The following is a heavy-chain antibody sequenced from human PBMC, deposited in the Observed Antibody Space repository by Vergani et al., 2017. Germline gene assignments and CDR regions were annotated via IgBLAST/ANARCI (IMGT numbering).Heavy chain of an antibody. CDR3: ARQAYGSGDLSWFDP. V-gene: IGHV4-4*03. CDR1: GGSISGTNW. Sequence: QVQLQESGPGLVKPPGTLSLTCAVSGGSISGTNWWSWVRQSPGKGLEWIGEIYHSGSTNYNPSLKSRVTISVDKSKNQFSLKLSSVTAADTAVYYCARQAYGSGDLSWFDPWGQGTLVTVSS. D-gene: IGHD3-10*01. CDR2: IYHSGST. J-gene: IGHJ5*02.